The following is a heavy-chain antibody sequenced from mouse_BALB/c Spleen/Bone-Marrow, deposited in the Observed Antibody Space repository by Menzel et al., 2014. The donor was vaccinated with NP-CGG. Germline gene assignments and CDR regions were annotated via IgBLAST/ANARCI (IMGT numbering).Heavy chain of an antibody. D-gene: IGHD2-10*01. CDR2: INPGSGGT. V-gene: IGHV1-54*01. J-gene: IGHJ2*01. CDR3: ARGAYYGNYFDY. Sequence: VQLQQSGAELVRPGTSVKVSCKASGYAFTNYLIGWVKQRPGQGLEWIGVINPGSGGTNYNEKFKGKATLTADKSSSTAYMQLSSLTSDDSAVYFCARGAYYGNYFDYWGQGTTLTVSS. CDR1: GYAFTNYL.